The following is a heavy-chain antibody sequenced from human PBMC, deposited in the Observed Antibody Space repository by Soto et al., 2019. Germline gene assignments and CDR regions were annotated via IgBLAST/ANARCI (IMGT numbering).Heavy chain of an antibody. CDR1: GGSISSGGYY. Sequence: QVQLQESGPGLVKPSQTLSLTCTVSGGSISSGGYYWSWIRQHPGKGLEWIGYIYYSGSTYYNPYLKSRVTISVDTSKNQFSLKLSSVTAADTAVYYCARYCSGGSCYSSHFDYWGQGTRVTVSS. D-gene: IGHD2-15*01. J-gene: IGHJ4*02. V-gene: IGHV4-31*03. CDR2: IYYSGST. CDR3: ARYCSGGSCYSSHFDY.